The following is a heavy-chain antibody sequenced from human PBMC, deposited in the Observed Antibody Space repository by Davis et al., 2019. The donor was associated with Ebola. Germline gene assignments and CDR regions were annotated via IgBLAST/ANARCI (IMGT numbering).Heavy chain of an antibody. D-gene: IGHD7-27*01. V-gene: IGHV3-23*01. J-gene: IGHJ4*02. CDR2: ISGNSGST. CDR1: GFTFSSYA. CDR3: ATRTGEGY. Sequence: PGGSLRLPCAASGFTFSSYAMSWIRQAPGVGPEWVSAISGNSGSTHYADPVKGRFTISRDNPNNILYLQMNSLRDEDTAVYYCATRTGEGYWGQGTLVTVSS.